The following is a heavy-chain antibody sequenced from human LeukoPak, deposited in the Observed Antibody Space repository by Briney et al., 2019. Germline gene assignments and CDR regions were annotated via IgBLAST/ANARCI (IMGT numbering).Heavy chain of an antibody. CDR3: ARVHTFYDFWSGYYPPGYFDY. Sequence: SETLSLTRTVSGGSISSYYWGWIRQPPGKGLEWIGYIYYSGSTNYNPSLKSRVTISVDTSKNQFSLKLSSVTAADTAVYYSARVHTFYDFWSGYYPPGYFDYWGQGTLVTVSS. V-gene: IGHV4-59*01. D-gene: IGHD3-3*01. J-gene: IGHJ4*02. CDR1: GGSISSYY. CDR2: IYYSGST.